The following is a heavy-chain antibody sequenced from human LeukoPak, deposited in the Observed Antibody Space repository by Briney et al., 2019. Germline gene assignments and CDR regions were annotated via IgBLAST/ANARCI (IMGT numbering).Heavy chain of an antibody. CDR3: AKSTPTLHPYYFDY. CDR1: GFTFSSYA. Sequence: PGGSLRLSCAASGFTFSSYAMHWVRQAPGKGLEWVAVISYDGSNKYYADSVKGRFTISRDNSKNTLYLQMDSLRADDTAVYYCAKSTPTLHPYYFDYWGQGTLVTVSS. CDR2: ISYDGSNK. J-gene: IGHJ4*02. V-gene: IGHV3-30-3*02.